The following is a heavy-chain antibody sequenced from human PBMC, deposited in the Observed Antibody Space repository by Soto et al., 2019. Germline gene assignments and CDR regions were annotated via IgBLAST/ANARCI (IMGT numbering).Heavy chain of an antibody. V-gene: IGHV4-30-4*01. CDR3: ARVGGIVGATTHDS. J-gene: IGHJ4*02. D-gene: IGHD1-26*01. Sequence: QVQLQESGPGLVKPSQTLSLTCTVSGGSISSGDYYWSWIRQPPGKGLEWIGYIYYSGSTYYNPSLKSRVTISVDTSKHQCSLKLSSVTAADTAVYYCARVGGIVGATTHDSWGQGTLATVSS. CDR2: IYYSGST. CDR1: GGSISSGDYY.